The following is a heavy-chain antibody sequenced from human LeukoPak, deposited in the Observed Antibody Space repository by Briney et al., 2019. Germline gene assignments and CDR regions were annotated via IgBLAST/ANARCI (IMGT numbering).Heavy chain of an antibody. J-gene: IGHJ4*02. V-gene: IGHV4-34*01. Sequence: SETLSLTCAVYGGSFSGYYWSWIRQPPGKGLEWIGEINHSGSTNYNPSLKSRVTISVDTSKNQFSLKLSSVTAADTAVYYCARGIRDYDSSGYYFDYWGQRTLVTVSS. CDR1: GGSFSGYY. CDR2: INHSGST. CDR3: ARGIRDYDSSGYYFDY. D-gene: IGHD3-22*01.